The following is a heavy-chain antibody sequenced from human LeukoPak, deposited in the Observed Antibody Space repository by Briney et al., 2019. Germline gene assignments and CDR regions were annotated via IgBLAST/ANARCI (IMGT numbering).Heavy chain of an antibody. Sequence: GSSVKVSCKASGGTFSSYAISWVRQAPGQGLEWMGGIIPIFGTANYAQKFQGRVTITADESTSTAYMELSSLRSEDTAVYYCGCSPGLVVVITTRFWGQGTLVTVSS. CDR2: IIPIFGTA. CDR1: GGTFSSYA. V-gene: IGHV1-69*01. CDR3: GCSPGLVVVITTRF. D-gene: IGHD3-22*01. J-gene: IGHJ4*02.